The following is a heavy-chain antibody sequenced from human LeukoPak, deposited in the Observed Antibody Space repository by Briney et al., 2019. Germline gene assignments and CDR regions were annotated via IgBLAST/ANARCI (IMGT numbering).Heavy chain of an antibody. CDR1: GFTFSRYS. CDR2: ISESSSTK. J-gene: IGHJ4*02. Sequence: GXXXXLSCAVSGFTFSRYSMNWVRQAPGKGLEWVSYISESSSTKYYADSVKGRFTISRDNAQNSLFIQMSSLRAEDTAVYYCARVATSLARDDYWGQGTLVTVSS. CDR3: ARVATSLARDDY. V-gene: IGHV3-48*01.